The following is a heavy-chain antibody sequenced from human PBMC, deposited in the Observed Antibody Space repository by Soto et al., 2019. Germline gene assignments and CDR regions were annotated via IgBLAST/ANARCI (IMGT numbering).Heavy chain of an antibody. Sequence: ASVKVSCKASGYTFTSYYMHWVRQAPGQGLEWMGIINPSGGSTSYAQKFQGRVTMTRDTSTSTVYMELSSLRSEDTAVYYCARDPQVVGAHIAGLDYWGQGTLVTVSS. CDR3: ARDPQVVGAHIAGLDY. CDR2: INPSGGST. CDR1: GYTFTSYY. V-gene: IGHV1-46*01. J-gene: IGHJ4*02. D-gene: IGHD1-26*01.